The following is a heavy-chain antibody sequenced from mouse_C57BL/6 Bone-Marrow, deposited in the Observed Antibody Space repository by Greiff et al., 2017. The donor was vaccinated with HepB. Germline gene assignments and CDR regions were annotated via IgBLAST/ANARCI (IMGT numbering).Heavy chain of an antibody. D-gene: IGHD1-1*01. J-gene: IGHJ4*01. CDR2: ISDGGSYT. CDR1: GFTFSSYA. CDR3: ARDGRGVYYYAMDY. V-gene: IGHV5-4*01. Sequence: EVKLVESGGGLVKPGGSLKLSCAASGFTFSSYAMSWVRQTTEKRLEWVATISDGGSYTYYPDNVKGRFTISRDNAKNNLYLQMSHLKSEDTAMYYCARDGRGVYYYAMDYWGQGTSVTVSS.